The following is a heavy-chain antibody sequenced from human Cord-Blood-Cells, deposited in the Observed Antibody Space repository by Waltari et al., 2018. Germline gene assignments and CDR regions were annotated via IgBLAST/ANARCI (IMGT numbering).Heavy chain of an antibody. CDR1: VGSIRSHY. CDR2: IYYSGST. J-gene: IGHJ4*02. Sequence: QLQLQESGPGLVKPSETMSLTGTVSVGSIRSHYWSWIRQPPGKGLEWIGYIYYSGSTNYHPSLKSRVTISVDTSKNQFSLKLSSVTAADTAVYYCAALELDYWGQGTLVTVSS. V-gene: IGHV4-59*11. CDR3: AALELDY.